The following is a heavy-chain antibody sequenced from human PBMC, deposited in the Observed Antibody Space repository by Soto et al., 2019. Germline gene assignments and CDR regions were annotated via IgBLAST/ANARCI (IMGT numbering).Heavy chain of an antibody. D-gene: IGHD6-13*01. CDR3: VREPWGFSGTWYDY. V-gene: IGHV3-21*01. CDR2: ISSSSTYT. J-gene: IGHJ4*02. Sequence: GGSLRLSCSASGFTFSTSTMNWVRQAPGRGLEWVSSISSSSTYTYYAASVKGRFTISRDNTNNTLYLQMNSLRVEDTAMYYCVREPWGFSGTWYDYWGQGTLVTVSS. CDR1: GFTFSTST.